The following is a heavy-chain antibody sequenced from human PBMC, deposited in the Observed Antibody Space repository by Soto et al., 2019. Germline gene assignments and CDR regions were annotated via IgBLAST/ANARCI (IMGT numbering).Heavy chain of an antibody. D-gene: IGHD3-22*01. CDR3: ARSRGHYYDSSGYYEGFDY. CDR2: INPNSGGT. CDR1: GYTFTGYY. J-gene: IGHJ4*02. V-gene: IGHV1-2*04. Sequence: GASVKVSCKASGYTFTGYYMHWVRQAPGQGLEWMGWINPNSGGTNYAQKFQGWVTMTRDTSISTAYMELSRLRSDDTAVYYCARSRGHYYDSSGYYEGFDYWGQGTLVTVS.